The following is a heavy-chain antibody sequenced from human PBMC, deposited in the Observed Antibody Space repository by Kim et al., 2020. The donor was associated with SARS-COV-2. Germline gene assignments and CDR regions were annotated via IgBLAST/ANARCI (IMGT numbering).Heavy chain of an antibody. V-gene: IGHV1-18*01. CDR3: ARVGGPYYDILTGYYNVMGY. Sequence: ASVKVSCKASGYTFTSYGISWLRQAPGQGLEWMGWISAYNGNTNYAQKLQGRVTMTTDTSTSTAYMELRSLRSDDTAVYYCARVGGPYYDILTGYYNVMGYWGQGTLVTVSS. CDR2: ISAYNGNT. D-gene: IGHD3-9*01. CDR1: GYTFTSYG. J-gene: IGHJ4*02.